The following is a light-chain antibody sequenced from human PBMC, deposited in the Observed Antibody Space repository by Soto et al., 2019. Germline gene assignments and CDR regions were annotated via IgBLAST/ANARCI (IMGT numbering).Light chain of an antibody. V-gene: IGLV1-47*02. CDR1: TSNTEVHS. Sequence: QSVLTQPTSASGTPGQKITISCSGSTSNTEVHSVHWYQQLPGTAPKLLIYSDTQRPSGVPDRFSGSKSGTSAYLGISGLRSEDEAEYFCAAWDDSLRGLVFGGGTKLTVL. CDR3: AAWDDSLRGLV. J-gene: IGLJ3*02. CDR2: SDT.